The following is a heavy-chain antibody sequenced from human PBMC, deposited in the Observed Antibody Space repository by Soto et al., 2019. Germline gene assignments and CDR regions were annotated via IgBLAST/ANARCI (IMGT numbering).Heavy chain of an antibody. J-gene: IGHJ4*02. D-gene: IGHD6-13*01. CDR1: GFTFSSYG. CDR3: AKDLVGYSSSWYSSIFDY. CDR2: ISYDGSNK. Sequence: ESGGGVVQPGRSLRLSCAASGFTFSSYGMHWVRQAPGKGLEWVAVISYDGSNKYYADSVKGRFTISRDNSKNTLYLQMNSLRAEDTAVYYCAKDLVGYSSSWYSSIFDYWGQGTLVTVSS. V-gene: IGHV3-30*18.